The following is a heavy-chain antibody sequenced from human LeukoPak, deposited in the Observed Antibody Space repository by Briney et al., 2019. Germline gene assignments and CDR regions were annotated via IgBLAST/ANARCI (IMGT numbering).Heavy chain of an antibody. V-gene: IGHV3-23*01. Sequence: GGSLRLSCVASGFSLSSFAMTWVRQAPGKGLEWVSVIGHDGGGIQYADSVKGRFSISRDTSKNTLYLQMNSLRAEDTAVYYCAKYAPPTTMVTRFFNYWGQGTLVTVSS. J-gene: IGHJ4*02. CDR3: AKYAPPTTMVTRFFNY. D-gene: IGHD4-23*01. CDR2: IGHDGGGI. CDR1: GFSLSSFA.